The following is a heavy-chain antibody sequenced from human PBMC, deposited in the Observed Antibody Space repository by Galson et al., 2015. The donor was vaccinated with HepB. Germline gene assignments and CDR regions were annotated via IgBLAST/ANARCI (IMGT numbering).Heavy chain of an antibody. CDR2: ISSSSSYT. Sequence: SLRLSCAASGFTFSDFYMSWLRQAPGKGLEWVSYISSSSSYTNYADSVKGRFTISRDNAKNSLYLQMNSLRAEDTAVYYCAREYYGSGSYTFDYWGQGTQVTVSS. J-gene: IGHJ4*02. D-gene: IGHD3-10*01. CDR3: AREYYGSGSYTFDY. V-gene: IGHV3-11*05. CDR1: GFTFSDFY.